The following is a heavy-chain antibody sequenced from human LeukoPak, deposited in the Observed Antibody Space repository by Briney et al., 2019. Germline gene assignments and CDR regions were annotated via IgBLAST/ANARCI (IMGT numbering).Heavy chain of an antibody. J-gene: IGHJ4*02. V-gene: IGHV4-61*01. D-gene: IGHD3-10*01. Sequence: SETLSLTCTVSGGSISSSSYYWSWIRQPPGKGLEWIGNIYYSGSTTYNPSLKSRVTISVDTSKNQFSLKMSSVTAADTAVYYCARTGGSGSSFDYWGQGTLVTVSS. CDR3: ARTGGSGSSFDY. CDR1: GGSISSSSYY. CDR2: IYYSGST.